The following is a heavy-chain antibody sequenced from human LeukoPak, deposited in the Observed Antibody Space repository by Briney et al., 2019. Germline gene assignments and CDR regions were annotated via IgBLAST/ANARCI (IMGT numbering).Heavy chain of an antibody. CDR2: IFPNSGGT. V-gene: IGHV1-2*02. J-gene: IGHJ4*02. D-gene: IGHD4-4*01. CDR1: GYTFTGNY. Sequence: ASVKVSCKASGYTFTGNYMHWVRQAPGQGLEWMGWIFPNSGGTEYALKFQGRVTMTRDTSISTTYMELSSLRSDDTAVYYCVAVTYTNYDDFDYWGQGTLVTVSS. CDR3: VAVTYTNYDDFDY.